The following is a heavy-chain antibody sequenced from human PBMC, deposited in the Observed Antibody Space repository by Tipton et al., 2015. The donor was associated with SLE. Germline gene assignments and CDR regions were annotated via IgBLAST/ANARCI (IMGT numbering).Heavy chain of an antibody. D-gene: IGHD3-22*01. CDR3: ARDAGYYYDSSGYVSWFDP. V-gene: IGHV3-48*01. Sequence: GSLRLSCAASGFTFSSCTMNWVRQAPGKGLEWVSCISSSSTTIHSADSVKGRFTISRDNAKNSLYLQMKSLRAEDTAVYYCARDAGYYYDSSGYVSWFDPWGQGTLVTVSS. CDR2: ISSSSTTI. J-gene: IGHJ5*02. CDR1: GFTFSSCT.